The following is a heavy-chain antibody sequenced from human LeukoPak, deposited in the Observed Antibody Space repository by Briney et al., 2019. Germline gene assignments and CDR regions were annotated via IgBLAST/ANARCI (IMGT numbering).Heavy chain of an antibody. D-gene: IGHD2/OR15-2a*01. CDR2: TWYDGRNK. J-gene: IGHJ2*01. Sequence: PGGSLRLSCAASGFTFSNFGMHWVRQAPGKGLEWVAVTWYDGRNKYYADSVKGRFTISRDNSKNTLYLQMNNLRAEDTALYYCAKDHIIYGSTGFFDLWGRGTLITVSS. CDR1: GFTFSNFG. CDR3: AKDHIIYGSTGFFDL. V-gene: IGHV3-33*06.